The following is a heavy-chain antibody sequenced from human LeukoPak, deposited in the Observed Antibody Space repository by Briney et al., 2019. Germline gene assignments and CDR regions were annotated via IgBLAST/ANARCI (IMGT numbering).Heavy chain of an antibody. CDR1: GGSISSSNW. Sequence: PSETLSLTCAVSGGSISSSNWWSWVRQPPGKGLEWIGEIYHSGSTNYNPSLKSRVTISADTSKNQFSLKLSSVTAADTAVYYCARESSSSTYNWFDPWGQGTLVTVSS. CDR2: IYHSGST. CDR3: ARESSSSTYNWFDP. V-gene: IGHV4-4*02. J-gene: IGHJ5*02. D-gene: IGHD6-6*01.